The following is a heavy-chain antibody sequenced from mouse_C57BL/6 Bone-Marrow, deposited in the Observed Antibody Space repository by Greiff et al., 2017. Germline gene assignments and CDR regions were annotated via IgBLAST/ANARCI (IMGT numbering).Heavy chain of an antibody. CDR3: ARLQLGYFDY. CDR1: GYTFTDYN. Sequence: VQLKESGPELVKPGASVKMSCKASGYTFTDYNMHWVKQSHGKSLEWIGYINPNNGGTSYNQKFKGKATLTVNKSSSTAYMELRSLTSEDSAVYYCARLQLGYFDYWGQGTTLTVSS. D-gene: IGHD4-1*02. J-gene: IGHJ2*01. V-gene: IGHV1-22*01. CDR2: INPNNGGT.